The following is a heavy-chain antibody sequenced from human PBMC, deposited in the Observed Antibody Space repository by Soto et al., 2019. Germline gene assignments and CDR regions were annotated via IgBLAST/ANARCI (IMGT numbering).Heavy chain of an antibody. D-gene: IGHD2-8*01. CDR3: AKQGSWDTNAYSDY. J-gene: IGHJ4*02. Sequence: EVQLLESGGGLVQPGGSPRLSCAASGFTFSSYAMTWVRQAPGKGLEWVSGLSGSGETTYYADSVKGRFTISRDNSKNTLYLQMNSLRVEDTAVYFCAKQGSWDTNAYSDYWGQGTLVTVSS. V-gene: IGHV3-23*01. CDR2: LSGSGETT. CDR1: GFTFSSYA.